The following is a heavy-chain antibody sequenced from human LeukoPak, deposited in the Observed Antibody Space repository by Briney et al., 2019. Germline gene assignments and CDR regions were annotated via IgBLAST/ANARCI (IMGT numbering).Heavy chain of an antibody. J-gene: IGHJ4*02. Sequence: ASVKVSCKASGYTFTSYYMHWVRQAPGQGLEWMGRINPNSGGTNYAQKFQGRVTMTRDTSISTAYMELSRLRSDDTAVYYCAVITMVRGVIHSPDYWGQGTLVTVSS. D-gene: IGHD3-10*01. CDR2: INPNSGGT. CDR1: GYTFTSYY. V-gene: IGHV1-2*06. CDR3: AVITMVRGVIHSPDY.